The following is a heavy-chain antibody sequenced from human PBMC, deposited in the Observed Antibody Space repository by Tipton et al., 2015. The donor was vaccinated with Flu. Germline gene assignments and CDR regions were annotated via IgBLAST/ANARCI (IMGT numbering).Heavy chain of an antibody. D-gene: IGHD1-7*01. V-gene: IGHV1-18*01. CDR3: ARSQVDWNSTPNRIDP. Sequence: QVQLVQSGAEVRKPGASVKVSCKASGYTFTKYGISWVRQAPGQGLEWMGWIIGYNGNTKYTQELQGRVTMTTDPYTSTAYMELRALRSDDTAVYYCARSQVDWNSTPNRIDPWGQGTLVTVSS. CDR1: GYTFTKYG. J-gene: IGHJ5*02. CDR2: IIGYNGNT.